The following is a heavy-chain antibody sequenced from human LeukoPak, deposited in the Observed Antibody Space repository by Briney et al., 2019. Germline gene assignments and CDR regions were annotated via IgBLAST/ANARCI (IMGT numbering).Heavy chain of an antibody. D-gene: IGHD1-14*01. V-gene: IGHV4-4*07. Sequence: SETLSLTCSVSGGFSRNDIWNWIRQPAGKGLEWIGRIYMNGIANYNPSLKSRVTMSLDTSNNQFSLNLYSVTAADTAVYYCARNRDWYWFFDLWGRGTLVTVSS. J-gene: IGHJ2*01. CDR2: IYMNGIA. CDR1: GGFSRNDI. CDR3: ARNRDWYWFFDL.